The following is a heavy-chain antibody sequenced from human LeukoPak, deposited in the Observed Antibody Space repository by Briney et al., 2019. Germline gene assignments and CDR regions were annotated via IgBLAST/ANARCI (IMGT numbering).Heavy chain of an antibody. CDR2: ISSRGDTI. V-gene: IGHV3-48*03. J-gene: IGHJ4*02. D-gene: IGHD6-13*01. Sequence: PGGSLRLSCAAPGFTFSDYEMNWVRQAPGKGLEWVSYISSRGDTIYYADSLKGRFTISRDNGKNSLFLQMNSLRAEDTAVYYCARALSGSWYEGSGASHFDFWGQGTLVTVSS. CDR3: ARALSGSWYEGSGASHFDF. CDR1: GFTFSDYE.